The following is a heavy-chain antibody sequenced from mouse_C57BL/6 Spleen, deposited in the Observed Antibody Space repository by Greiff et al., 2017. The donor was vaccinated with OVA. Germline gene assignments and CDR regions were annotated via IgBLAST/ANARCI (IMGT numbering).Heavy chain of an antibody. J-gene: IGHJ2*01. CDR2: IDPETGGT. D-gene: IGHD2-5*01. V-gene: IGHV1-15*01. CDR1: GYTFTDYE. Sequence: VQLVESGAELVRPGASVTLSCKASGYTFTDYEMHWVKQTPVHGLEWIGAIDPETGGTAYNQKFKGKAILTADKSSSTAYMELRSLTSEDSAVYYCTRSDNYSKGNFDYWGQGTTLTVSS. CDR3: TRSDNYSKGNFDY.